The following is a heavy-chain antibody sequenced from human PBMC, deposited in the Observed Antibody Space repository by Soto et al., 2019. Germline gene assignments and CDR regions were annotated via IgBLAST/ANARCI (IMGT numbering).Heavy chain of an antibody. D-gene: IGHD3-22*01. CDR1: GFTFSSYA. Sequence: GGSLRLSCAASGFTFSSYAMSWVRQAPGKGLEWVSAISGSGGSTYYADSVKGRFTISRDNSKNTLYLQMNSLRAEDTAVYYCAKVVGNYYDSSGYVDYWGQGTLVTVSS. CDR2: ISGSGGST. CDR3: AKVVGNYYDSSGYVDY. J-gene: IGHJ4*02. V-gene: IGHV3-23*01.